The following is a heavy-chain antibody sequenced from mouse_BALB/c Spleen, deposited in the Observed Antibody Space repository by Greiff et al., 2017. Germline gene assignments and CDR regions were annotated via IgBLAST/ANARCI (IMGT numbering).Heavy chain of an antibody. CDR1: GYTFTSYW. CDR2: INPSNGRT. Sequence: VQLQQPGAELVKPGASVKLSCKASGYTFTSYWMHWVKQRPGQGLEWIGEINPSNGRTNYNEKFKSKATLTVDKSSSTAYMQLSSLTSEDSAVYYCANYDYAWFAYWGQGTLVTVSA. CDR3: ANYDYAWFAY. V-gene: IGHV1S81*02. J-gene: IGHJ3*01. D-gene: IGHD2-4*01.